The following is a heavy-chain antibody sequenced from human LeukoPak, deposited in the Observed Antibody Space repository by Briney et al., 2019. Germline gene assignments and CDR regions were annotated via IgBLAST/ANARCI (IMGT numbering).Heavy chain of an antibody. CDR1: GFTFSSYS. CDR3: ARVTATVVYYGMDV. V-gene: IGHV3-21*01. J-gene: IGHJ6*02. Sequence: PGGSLRLSCAASGFTFSSYSMTWVRQAPGKGLEWVSSISSSSSYIYYADSVKGRFTISRDNAKNTLYLQMNSLRAEDTAVYYCARVTATVVYYGMDVWGQGTTVTVSS. D-gene: IGHD4-23*01. CDR2: ISSSSSYI.